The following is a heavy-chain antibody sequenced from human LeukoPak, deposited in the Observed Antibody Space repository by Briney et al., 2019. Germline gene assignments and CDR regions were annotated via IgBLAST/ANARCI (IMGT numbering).Heavy chain of an antibody. CDR1: GGTFSNYA. J-gene: IGHJ6*03. CDR3: AMRAPAAYYYYYYMDV. D-gene: IGHD2-2*01. Sequence: ASVKVSCKASGGTFSNYAISWVRQAPGQGLEWMGGIIPIFGTANYAQKFQGRVTITADESTSTAYMELSSLRSEDTAVYYCAMRAPAAYYYYYYMDVWGKGTTVTVSS. V-gene: IGHV1-69*13. CDR2: IIPIFGTA.